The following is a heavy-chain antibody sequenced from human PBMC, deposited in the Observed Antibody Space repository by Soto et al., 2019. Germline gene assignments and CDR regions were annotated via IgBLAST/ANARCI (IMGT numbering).Heavy chain of an antibody. CDR3: ARQERYFDWLEASYYYYGMDV. CDR1: GGSISSSSYY. CDR2: IYYSGST. J-gene: IGHJ6*02. V-gene: IGHV4-39*01. Sequence: SETLSLTCTVSGGSISSSSYYWGWIRQPPGKGLEWIGSIYYSGSTYYNPSLKSRVTISVDTSKNQFSLKLSSVTAADTAVHYCARQERYFDWLEASYYYYGMDVWGQGTTVTVSS. D-gene: IGHD3-9*01.